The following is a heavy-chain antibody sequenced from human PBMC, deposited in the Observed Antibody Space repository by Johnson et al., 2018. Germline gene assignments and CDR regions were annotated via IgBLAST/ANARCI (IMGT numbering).Heavy chain of an antibody. D-gene: IGHD3-10*01. CDR3: VKDPNYYGSGSPGDDAFDI. CDR2: TLYDGRNK. CDR1: GFDFSNYG. Sequence: QVQLQESGGGVVQPGRSLRLSCAGSGFDFSNYGMHWVRQAPGKGLEWVAVTLYDGRNKFYAESVKGRFTISKDNSKNMLYLHMNSRRTEDTAVYYWVKDPNYYGSGSPGDDAFDIWGQVTMVTVSS. J-gene: IGHJ3*02. V-gene: IGHV3-30*18.